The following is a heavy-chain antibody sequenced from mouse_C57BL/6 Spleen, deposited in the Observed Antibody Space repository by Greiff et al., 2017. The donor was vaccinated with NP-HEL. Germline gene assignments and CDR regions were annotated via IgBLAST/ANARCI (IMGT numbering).Heavy chain of an antibody. CDR3: ARDNWESYFDY. CDR1: GFTFSDYY. V-gene: IGHV5-16*01. D-gene: IGHD4-1*01. Sequence: EVKLMESEGGLVQPGRSMKLSCTASGFTFSDYYMAWVRQVPEKGLEWVAHINYDGSSTYYLDSLKSRFIISRDNANNILYLQMSSLKSEDTATYYCARDNWESYFDYWGQGTTLTVSS. CDR2: INYDGSST. J-gene: IGHJ2*01.